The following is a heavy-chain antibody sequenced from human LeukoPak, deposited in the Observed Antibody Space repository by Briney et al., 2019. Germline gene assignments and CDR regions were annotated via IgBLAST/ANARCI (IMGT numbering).Heavy chain of an antibody. V-gene: IGHV3-53*01. D-gene: IGHD7-27*01. Sequence: GGSLRLSCAASGFTVSSNHMSWVRQAPGKGLEWVSVIYSGGSTYYADSVKGRFTISRDNSKNALYLQMNSLRVEDTAVYYCAIDPNWGTHSWGQGVLVTVSS. CDR1: GFTVSSNH. CDR3: AIDPNWGTHS. J-gene: IGHJ4*02. CDR2: IYSGGST.